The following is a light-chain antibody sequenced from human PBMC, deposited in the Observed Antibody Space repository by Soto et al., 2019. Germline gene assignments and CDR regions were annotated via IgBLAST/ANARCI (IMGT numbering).Light chain of an antibody. CDR3: GTWDSSLSAGRV. CDR2: DNN. V-gene: IGLV1-51*01. J-gene: IGLJ3*02. CDR1: SSNIGNNY. Sequence: QSVLTQPPSVSAAPGQTVTISCSGSSSNIGNNYVSWYQQLPGTVPKLLIYDNNKRPSGIPDRFSGSKSGTSATLGITGLQTGDEADYYCGTWDSSLSAGRVFGGGTKLTVL.